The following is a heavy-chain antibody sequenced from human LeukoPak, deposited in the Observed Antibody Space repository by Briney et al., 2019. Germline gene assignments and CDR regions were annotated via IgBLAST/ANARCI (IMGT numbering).Heavy chain of an antibody. CDR3: AKDPYDFWSGYYIDY. V-gene: IGHV3-23*01. D-gene: IGHD3-3*01. J-gene: IGHJ4*02. Sequence: GGSLRLSCAASGFTFSSYAMSWVRQAPGKGLEWVSASGSGGSTNYADSVKGRFTISRDNSKNTLYLQMNSLRAEDTAVYYCAKDPYDFWSGYYIDYWGQGTLVTVSS. CDR1: GFTFSSYA. CDR2: SGSGGST.